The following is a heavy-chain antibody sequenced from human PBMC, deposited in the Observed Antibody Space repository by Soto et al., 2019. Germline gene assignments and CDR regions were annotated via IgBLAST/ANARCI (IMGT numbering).Heavy chain of an antibody. CDR3: ARHPSDFWFDP. CDR2: IYYSGST. CDR1: GGSISSSRYF. D-gene: IGHD2-21*02. J-gene: IGHJ5*02. Sequence: QLQLQESGPGLVKPSETLSLTCSVSGGSISSSRYFWGWIRQPPGKGLEWIGSIYYSGSTYYNPTLKIRVTVSVDTSKNQFSLKLSSVTAADTAVYYCARHPSDFWFDPWGQGTLVTVSS. V-gene: IGHV4-39*01.